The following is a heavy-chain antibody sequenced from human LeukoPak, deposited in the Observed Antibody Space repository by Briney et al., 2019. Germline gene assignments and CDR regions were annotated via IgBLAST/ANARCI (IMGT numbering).Heavy chain of an antibody. J-gene: IGHJ4*02. CDR3: AKDRGGYKYGSYYFDY. Sequence: GGSLRLSCEASGLSFGDYAMHWVRQAPGKGLEWVSLINWDGGGTFYADSVKGRFTISRDNSKNSLYLQMNSLRAEDTALYYCAKDRGGYKYGSYYFDYWGQGTLVTVSS. CDR2: INWDGGGT. V-gene: IGHV3-43D*03. CDR1: GLSFGDYA. D-gene: IGHD5-18*01.